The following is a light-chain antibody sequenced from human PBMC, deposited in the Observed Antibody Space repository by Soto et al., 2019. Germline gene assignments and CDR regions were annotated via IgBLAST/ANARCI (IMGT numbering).Light chain of an antibody. J-gene: IGKJ3*01. V-gene: IGKV3-20*01. Sequence: EIVMTQSPGTLSLSPGETATLSCRASQSVSSNYVAWFHQKPGQAPRLLIYGASSRATGVPDRFSASGSGTDFTLTISRLEPEDFAVYYCTQYGRSPFTCGPEPKVDIK. CDR2: GAS. CDR3: TQYGRSPFT. CDR1: QSVSSNY.